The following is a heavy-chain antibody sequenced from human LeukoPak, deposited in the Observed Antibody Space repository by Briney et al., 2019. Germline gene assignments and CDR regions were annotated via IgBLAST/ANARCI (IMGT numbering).Heavy chain of an antibody. CDR3: ARDTLYSSGWDLDY. CDR2: IKHDGSEE. CDR1: GFTFNYYW. Sequence: GGSLRLSCAASGFTFNYYWMSWVHQAPGKGLEWVANIKHDGSEEYYVDSVKGRFTISRDNAKKSLYLQMDSLRAEDTAIYYCARDTLYSSGWDLDYWGQGTLVTVSS. D-gene: IGHD6-19*01. J-gene: IGHJ4*02. V-gene: IGHV3-7*01.